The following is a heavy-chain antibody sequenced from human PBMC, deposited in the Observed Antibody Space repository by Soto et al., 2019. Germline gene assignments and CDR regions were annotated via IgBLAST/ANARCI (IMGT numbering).Heavy chain of an antibody. D-gene: IGHD2-2*01. CDR1: GFSFSTFC. V-gene: IGHV3-74*01. CDR3: ARGGLEPVDY. CDR2: INPEETTT. Sequence: EVQLVESGGDLVQPGGSLRPPVAASGFSFSTFCFHWVRQAPGKGLVWVSRINPEETTTTYAGSVRGRFTISRDNAKNTLYLQMNSLRADDTAVYYCARGGLEPVDYWGQGTLVTVFS. J-gene: IGHJ4*02.